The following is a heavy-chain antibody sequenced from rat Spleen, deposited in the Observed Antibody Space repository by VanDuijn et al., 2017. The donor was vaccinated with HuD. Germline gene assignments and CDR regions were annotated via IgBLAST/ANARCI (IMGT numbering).Heavy chain of an antibody. CDR2: ISYDGGNT. V-gene: IGHV5-20*01. CDR3: ATDRSPYYYDGYYHPYVMDA. Sequence: EVQLVESDGGLVQPGRSLKLSCATSGFTFSDYYMAWVRQAPTKGLEWVASISYDGGNTYYRDSVRGRFTISRDNAKSALYLQMDSLRSEDTATYYCATDRSPYYYDGYYHPYVMDAWGQGASVTVSS. CDR1: GFTFSDYY. D-gene: IGHD1-12*03. J-gene: IGHJ4*01.